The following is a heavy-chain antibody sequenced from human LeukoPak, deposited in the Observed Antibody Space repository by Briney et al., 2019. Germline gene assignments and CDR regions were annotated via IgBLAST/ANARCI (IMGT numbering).Heavy chain of an antibody. Sequence: SGESLTLSCAASGFTFSDYYMSWRRQAPGKGLEWLSYISPSTAHTIYADSVKGRFTISRDNSKNTLYLQMNSLRAEDTAVYYCAKLGQVKSVVAAREIYFDYWGQGTLVTVSS. CDR3: AKLGQVKSVVAAREIYFDY. D-gene: IGHD2-15*01. V-gene: IGHV3-11*03. J-gene: IGHJ4*02. CDR2: ISPSTAHT. CDR1: GFTFSDYY.